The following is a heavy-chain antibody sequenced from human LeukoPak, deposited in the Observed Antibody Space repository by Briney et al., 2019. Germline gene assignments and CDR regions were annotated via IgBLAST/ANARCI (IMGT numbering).Heavy chain of an antibody. J-gene: IGHJ4*02. V-gene: IGHV3-33*01. CDR3: TTDHMVRGVTYYFDY. CDR2: IWYHGSNK. CDR1: GFTFSSYG. D-gene: IGHD3-10*01. Sequence: QPGGSLRLSCAASGFTFSSYGMHWVRQAPGKGLEWVAVIWYHGSNKYYADSVKGRFTISRDNSKNTLYLQMNSLRAEDTAVYYCTTDHMVRGVTYYFDYWGQGTLVTVSS.